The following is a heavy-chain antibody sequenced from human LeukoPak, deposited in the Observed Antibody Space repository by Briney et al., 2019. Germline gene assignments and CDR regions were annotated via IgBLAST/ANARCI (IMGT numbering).Heavy chain of an antibody. CDR2: ISGSGGSL. Sequence: PGGSLRLSCAASGFTFSSYAMNWVRQAPGKGLEWVSVISGSGGSLYYSDSVRGRFTISRDNAKNSLYLQMNSLRAEDTAVYYCARVSKTYSYGYLNDYWGQGTLVTVSS. J-gene: IGHJ4*02. CDR3: ARVSKTYSYGYLNDY. V-gene: IGHV3-23*01. D-gene: IGHD5-18*01. CDR1: GFTFSSYA.